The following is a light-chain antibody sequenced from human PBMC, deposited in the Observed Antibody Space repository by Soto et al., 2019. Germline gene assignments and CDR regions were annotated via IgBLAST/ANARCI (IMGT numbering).Light chain of an antibody. CDR2: GAS. J-gene: IGKJ4*01. CDR3: QQHNSYPLT. Sequence: DIPLTQSPSFLSGSVGDRVTITCRASQGISSYLAWYQQKPGKAPKFLIYGASTLQRGVPSRFSGSGSGTEFTLTISSLQPEDVATYYCQQHNSYPLTFGGGTKVEIK. V-gene: IGKV1-9*01. CDR1: QGISSY.